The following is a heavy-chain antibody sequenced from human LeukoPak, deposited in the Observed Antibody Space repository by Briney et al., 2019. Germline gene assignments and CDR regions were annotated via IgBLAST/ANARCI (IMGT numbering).Heavy chain of an antibody. J-gene: IGHJ4*02. CDR2: IDPSDSYT. D-gene: IGHD2-15*01. Sequence: GESLKISCKGSGYIFTSYWISWVRQMPGKGLEWMGRIDPSDSYTNYSPSFQGHVTISADKSISTAYLQWSSLKASDTAMYYCARGGLYCSGGSCYNDWGQGTLVTVSS. CDR1: GYIFTSYW. CDR3: ARGGLYCSGGSCYND. V-gene: IGHV5-10-1*01.